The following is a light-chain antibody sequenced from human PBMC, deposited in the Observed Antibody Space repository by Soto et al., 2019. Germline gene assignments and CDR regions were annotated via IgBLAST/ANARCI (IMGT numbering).Light chain of an antibody. CDR1: QSVSSY. V-gene: IGKV3-11*01. CDR2: DAS. CDR3: QQRSNWPPT. Sequence: EIELTQYPATLSLSPGERATLSCRASQSVSSYLAWYQQKPGQAPRLLIYDASNRATGIPARFSGSGSGTDFTLTISSLEPEDFAVYYCQQRSNWPPTFGQGTKVDIK. J-gene: IGKJ1*01.